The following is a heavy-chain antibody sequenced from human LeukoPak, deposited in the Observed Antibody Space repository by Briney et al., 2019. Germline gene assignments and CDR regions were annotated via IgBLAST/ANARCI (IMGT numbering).Heavy chain of an antibody. CDR2: MNPNSGNT. D-gene: IGHD3-3*01. J-gene: IGHJ5*02. CDR1: GYTFTGYY. CDR3: ARGLGRVTIFGVVISWFDP. V-gene: IGHV1-8*02. Sequence: ASVKVSCKASGYTFTGYYMHWVRQATGQGLEWMGWMNPNSGNTGYAQKFQGRVTMTRNTSISTAYMELSSLRSEDTAVYYCARGLGRVTIFGVVISWFDPWGQGTLVTVSS.